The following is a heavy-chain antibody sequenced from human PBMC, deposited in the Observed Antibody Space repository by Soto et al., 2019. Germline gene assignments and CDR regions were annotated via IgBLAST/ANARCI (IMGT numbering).Heavy chain of an antibody. CDR1: GGSISSGYYY. CDR3: VREGGDTWFAP. J-gene: IGHJ5*02. CDR2: IYYSAST. D-gene: IGHD3-16*01. V-gene: IGHV4-30-4*01. Sequence: SETLSLTCTVSGGSISSGYYYWSWIRQPPGKGLEWIGYIYYSASTFDNPSLKNRVTISLDTSKIQFSLKLRSVTAADTVVYYCVREGGDTWFAPWGQGTLVTVPS.